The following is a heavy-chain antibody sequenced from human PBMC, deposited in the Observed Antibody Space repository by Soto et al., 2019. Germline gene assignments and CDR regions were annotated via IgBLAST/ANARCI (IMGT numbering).Heavy chain of an antibody. Sequence: QVQLVQSGAEVKKPGASVKVSCKASGYTFTSYGITWVRQAPGQGLEWMGWISAYNGNTNYAQKLQGRVTMTTDTSTSTAYMELRSLRSDDTAVYYCARGGIVVVVAATYYYYGMDGWGQGTTVTVSS. V-gene: IGHV1-18*01. J-gene: IGHJ6*02. CDR3: ARGGIVVVVAATYYYYGMDG. D-gene: IGHD2-15*01. CDR1: GYTFTSYG. CDR2: ISAYNGNT.